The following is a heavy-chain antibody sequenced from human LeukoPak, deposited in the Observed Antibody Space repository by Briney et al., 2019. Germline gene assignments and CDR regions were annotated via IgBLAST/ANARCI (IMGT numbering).Heavy chain of an antibody. Sequence: GASVKVSCKASGYTFTSYGISWVRQAPGQGLEWMGWISAYNGNTNYAQKLQGRVTMTTDTSTSTAYMELSSLRSEDTAVYYCARNSGIYCGGDCYNNWFDPWGQGTLVTVSS. J-gene: IGHJ5*02. V-gene: IGHV1-18*01. CDR1: GYTFTSYG. CDR3: ARNSGIYCGGDCYNNWFDP. D-gene: IGHD2-21*02. CDR2: ISAYNGNT.